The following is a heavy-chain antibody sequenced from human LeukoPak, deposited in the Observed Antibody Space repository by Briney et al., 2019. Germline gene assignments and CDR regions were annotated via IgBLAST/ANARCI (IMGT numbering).Heavy chain of an antibody. V-gene: IGHV3-21*01. CDR3: ARDKVAVAGTTDY. CDR1: GFTFSIYS. CDR2: ISSSSSYI. J-gene: IGHJ4*02. D-gene: IGHD6-19*01. Sequence: GGSLRLSCAASGFTFSIYSMNWVRQAPGKGLEWVSSISSSSSYIYYADSVKGRFTISRDNAKNSLYLQMNSLRAEDTAVYYCARDKVAVAGTTDYWGQGTLVTVSS.